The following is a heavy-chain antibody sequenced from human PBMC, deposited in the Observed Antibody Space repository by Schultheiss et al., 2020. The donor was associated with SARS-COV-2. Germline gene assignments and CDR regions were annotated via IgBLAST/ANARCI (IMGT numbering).Heavy chain of an antibody. V-gene: IGHV4-34*01. D-gene: IGHD7-27*01. J-gene: IGHJ3*02. CDR3: ARESVKLTGDRGAFDI. Sequence: SETLSLTCAVYGGSFSGYYWSWIRQPPGKGLEWIGEINHSGSTNYNPSLKSRVTISVDTSKNQFSLKLSSVTAADTAVYYCARESVKLTGDRGAFDIWGQGTMVTVSS. CDR2: INHSGST. CDR1: GGSFSGYY.